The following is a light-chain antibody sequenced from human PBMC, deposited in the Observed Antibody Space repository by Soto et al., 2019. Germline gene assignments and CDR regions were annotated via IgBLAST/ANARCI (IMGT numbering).Light chain of an antibody. Sequence: QSVLTQPPSASGSPGQSVTISCTGTSSDVGGYNYVSWYQQRPGKAPKLMIYEVSKRPSGVPDRFSGSKSGNTASLTVSGLQAEDEADYYCSSYAGSNNLVFGTGTKLTVL. CDR2: EVS. V-gene: IGLV2-8*01. CDR3: SSYAGSNNLV. CDR1: SSDVGGYNY. J-gene: IGLJ1*01.